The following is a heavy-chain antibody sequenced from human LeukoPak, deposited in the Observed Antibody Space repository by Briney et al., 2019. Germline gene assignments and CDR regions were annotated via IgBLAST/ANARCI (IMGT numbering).Heavy chain of an antibody. J-gene: IGHJ5*02. V-gene: IGHV3-21*01. D-gene: IGHD6-19*01. CDR1: GFTFSSYS. CDR3: ARDLGGQWLDL. CDR2: ISSSSYI. Sequence: GGSLRLSCAASGFTFSSYSMNWVRQAPGKGLEWVSSISSSSYIYYADSVKGRFTISRDNAKNSLYLQMNSLRAEDTAVYYCARDLGGQWLDLWGQGTLVTVSS.